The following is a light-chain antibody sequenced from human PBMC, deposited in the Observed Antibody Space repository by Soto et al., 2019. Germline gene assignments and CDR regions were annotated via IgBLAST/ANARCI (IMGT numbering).Light chain of an antibody. Sequence: DIVLTQSPATLSLSPGERATLSCRASQSVSSYLAWYQQKPGQAPRLLIYGASNRATGIPDRFSGSGSGTDFTLTIRSLQPEDFATYYCQQSYTAPLTFGGGTKVDIK. CDR1: QSVSSY. J-gene: IGKJ4*01. CDR2: GAS. CDR3: QQSYTAPLT. V-gene: IGKV3-11*01.